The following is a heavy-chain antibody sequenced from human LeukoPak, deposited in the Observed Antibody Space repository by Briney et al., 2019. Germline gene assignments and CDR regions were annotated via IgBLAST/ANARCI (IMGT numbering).Heavy chain of an antibody. CDR3: AKGPVVVVAEDFYFDY. V-gene: IGHV3-30*18. Sequence: QPGRSLRLSCAASGFTFSSYGMHWVRQAPGKGLEWVAVISYDGSNKYYADSVKGRFTISRDNSKNTLYLQMNSLRAEDTAVYYCAKGPVVVVAEDFYFDYWGQGTLVTVSS. J-gene: IGHJ4*02. CDR2: ISYDGSNK. D-gene: IGHD2-15*01. CDR1: GFTFSSYG.